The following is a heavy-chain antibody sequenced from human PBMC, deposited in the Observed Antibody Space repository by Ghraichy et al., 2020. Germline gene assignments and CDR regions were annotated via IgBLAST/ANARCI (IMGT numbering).Heavy chain of an antibody. D-gene: IGHD2-15*01. Sequence: ASVKVSCKTSGDPFSTPFMNSLLQSRLLVPEWMGWINPKSGGATSAQKFQGRVTMTTDTSSSTAHMELSRLRSDDTAVYYCARESVAGTGNAFDFWGQGTMVTFSS. J-gene: IGHJ3*01. CDR3: ARESVAGTGNAFDF. V-gene: IGHV1-2*02. CDR2: INPKSGGA. CDR1: GDPFSTPF.